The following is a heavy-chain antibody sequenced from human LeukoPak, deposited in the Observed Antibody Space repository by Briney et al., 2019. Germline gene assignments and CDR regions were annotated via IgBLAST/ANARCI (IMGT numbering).Heavy chain of an antibody. J-gene: IGHJ4*02. D-gene: IGHD6-13*01. CDR2: IRYDGSNK. CDR1: GFTFSSYG. CDR3: AKDGGSSWSYFDY. V-gene: IGHV3-30*02. Sequence: SGGSLRLSCAASGFTFSSYGTHWVRQAPGKGLEWVAFIRYDGSNKYYADSVKGRFTISRDNSKNTLYLQMNSLRAEDTAVYYCAKDGGSSWSYFDYWGQGTLVTVSS.